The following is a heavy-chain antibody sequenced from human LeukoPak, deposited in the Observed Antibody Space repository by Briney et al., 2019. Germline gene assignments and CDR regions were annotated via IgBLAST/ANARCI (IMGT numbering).Heavy chain of an antibody. V-gene: IGHV1-8*01. Sequence: ASVKVSCKASGYTFTSYDINWVRQATGQGLEWMGWMNPNSGNIGYAQRFQGRVTMTRNTSISTAFMELSSLRSEDTAVYYCARGVNSGWYSFDSWGQGTLVTVSS. CDR1: GYTFTSYD. J-gene: IGHJ4*02. CDR3: ARGVNSGWYSFDS. D-gene: IGHD6-19*01. CDR2: MNPNSGNI.